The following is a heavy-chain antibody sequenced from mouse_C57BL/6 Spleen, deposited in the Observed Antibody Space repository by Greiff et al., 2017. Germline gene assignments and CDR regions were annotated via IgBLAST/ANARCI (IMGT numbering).Heavy chain of an antibody. D-gene: IGHD1-2*01. J-gene: IGHJ2*01. CDR3: ARRTLRQRGEGFDY. CDR2: IYPGDGDT. V-gene: IGHV1-82*01. CDR1: GYAFSSSW. Sequence: QVQLKESGPELVKPGASVKISCKASGYAFSSSWMNWVKQRPGKGLEWIGRIYPGDGDTNYHGKFKGKATLTADKSSSTAYVQLSSLASEDSAVYGGARRTLRQRGEGFDYWGQGTTRTVSS.